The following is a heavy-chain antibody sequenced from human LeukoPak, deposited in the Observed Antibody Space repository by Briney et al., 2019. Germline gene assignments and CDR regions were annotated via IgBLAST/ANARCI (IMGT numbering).Heavy chain of an antibody. CDR3: ARPQSRRTHTLDY. CDR1: GFTFSSYA. CDR2: ISYDGSNK. Sequence: LPGGSLRLSCAASGFTFSSYAMHWVRQAPGKGLEWVAVISYDGSNKYYADSVKGRFTISRDNSKNTLYLQMNSLRAEDTAVYYCARPQSRRTHTLDYWGQGTLVTVSS. V-gene: IGHV3-30*04. J-gene: IGHJ4*02.